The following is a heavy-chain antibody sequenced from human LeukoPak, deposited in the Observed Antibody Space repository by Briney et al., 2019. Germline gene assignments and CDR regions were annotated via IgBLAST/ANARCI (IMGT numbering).Heavy chain of an antibody. CDR2: ISGSGGRT. CDR1: GFTFSSYA. Sequence: GGSLRLSCAASGFTFSSYAMSWVRQAPGKGLEWVSAISGSGGRTYYADSVKGRFTISRDNSKNTLYLQMHSLRAEDTAVYYCATSGTIFGVVIPYFDYWGQGTLVTVSS. CDR3: ATSGTIFGVVIPYFDY. D-gene: IGHD3-3*01. J-gene: IGHJ4*02. V-gene: IGHV3-23*01.